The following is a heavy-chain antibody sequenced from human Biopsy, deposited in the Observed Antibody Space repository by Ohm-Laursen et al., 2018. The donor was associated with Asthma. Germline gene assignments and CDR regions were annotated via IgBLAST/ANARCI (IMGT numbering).Heavy chain of an antibody. CDR1: GYTFINYA. CDR3: ARGYSGADRIVYYYSGLEV. D-gene: IGHD5-12*01. V-gene: IGHV1-69*01. Sequence: SSVKVSCKASGYTFINYAIHWVRQAPGHSLEWMGGLIPVLGTPDHAQMFEGRVTITADESTSTAYMELSSLSSEDTAVYYCARGYSGADRIVYYYSGLEVWGQGTTATVSS. CDR2: LIPVLGTP. J-gene: IGHJ6*02.